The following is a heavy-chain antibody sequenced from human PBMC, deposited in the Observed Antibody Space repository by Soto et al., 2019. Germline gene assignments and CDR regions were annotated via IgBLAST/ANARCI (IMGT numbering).Heavy chain of an antibody. Sequence: PSETLSLTCTVSGGSISSYYWSWIRQPPGKGLEWIGYIYYSGSTNYNPSLKSRVTISVDTSKNQFSLKLSSVTAADTAVYYCARGRPGIAAAWAVWGQGTLVTVS. V-gene: IGHV4-59*01. CDR2: IYYSGST. D-gene: IGHD6-13*01. CDR3: ARGRPGIAAAWAV. CDR1: GGSISSYY. J-gene: IGHJ4*02.